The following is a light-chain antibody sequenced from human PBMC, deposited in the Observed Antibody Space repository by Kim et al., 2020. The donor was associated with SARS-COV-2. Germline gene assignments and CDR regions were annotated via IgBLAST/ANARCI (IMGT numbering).Light chain of an antibody. V-gene: IGKV1-39*01. Sequence: ASVGDRGTITCRASQNIEKYLNWYQQKAGKAPKLLIYGAFNLHSGVPSRFSGSGSGTDFILSISSLQPEDFATYYCQQTFSTPLTFGGGTKVDIK. CDR2: GAF. CDR3: QQTFSTPLT. CDR1: QNIEKY. J-gene: IGKJ4*01.